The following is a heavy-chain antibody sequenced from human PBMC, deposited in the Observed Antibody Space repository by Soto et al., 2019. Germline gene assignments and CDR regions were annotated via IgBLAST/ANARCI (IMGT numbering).Heavy chain of an antibody. Sequence: SETLSLTCTVSGGSISSSSYYWGWIRQPPGKGLEWIGSIYYSGSTYYNPSLKSRVTISVDTSKNQFSLKLSSVTAADTAVYYCASRYDFWSGYYRDYYYGMDVWGQGTTVTVSS. V-gene: IGHV4-39*01. J-gene: IGHJ6*02. CDR1: GGSISSSSYY. CDR3: ASRYDFWSGYYRDYYYGMDV. CDR2: IYYSGST. D-gene: IGHD3-3*01.